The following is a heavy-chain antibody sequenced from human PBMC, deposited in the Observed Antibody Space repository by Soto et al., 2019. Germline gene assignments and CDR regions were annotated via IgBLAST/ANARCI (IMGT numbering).Heavy chain of an antibody. J-gene: IGHJ6*02. V-gene: IGHV1-3*01. D-gene: IGHD1-26*01. CDR3: ARLRWELPDYYYYGMDV. CDR1: GYTFTSYA. Sequence: ASVKVSCKASGYTFTSYAMHWVRQAPGQRLEWMGWINAGNGSTKYSQKFQGRVTITRDTSASTAYMELSSLRSEDTAVYYCARLRWELPDYYYYGMDVWGQGTTVTVSS. CDR2: INAGNGST.